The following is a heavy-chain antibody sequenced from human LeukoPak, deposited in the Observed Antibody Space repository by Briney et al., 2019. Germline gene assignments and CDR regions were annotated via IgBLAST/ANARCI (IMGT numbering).Heavy chain of an antibody. CDR2: TSSDLNVK. D-gene: IGHD3-3*01. CDR1: GFTFRNYV. Sequence: GGSLRLSCAASGFTFRNYVIHWVRQAPGKGLEWVAVTSSDLNVKLYADSVKGRFTISRDNSRSTLYLQMNSLRGEDTAVYYCAKDPGKFWSGHDYWGQGTLVTVSP. V-gene: IGHV3-30*18. CDR3: AKDPGKFWSGHDY. J-gene: IGHJ4*02.